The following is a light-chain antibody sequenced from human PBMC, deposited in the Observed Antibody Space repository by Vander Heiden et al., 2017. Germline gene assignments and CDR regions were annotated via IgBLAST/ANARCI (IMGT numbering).Light chain of an antibody. CDR3: QQSFNTPQT. Sequence: DIPISQLPSSLCASVGDRVTITCRASPTIGTSLHWYQQRPGRAPKLLISSADILQSGVPSRFSGRGSGADFSLTISSLQPEDVATYYCQQSFNTPQTFGQGTRVEIK. V-gene: IGKV1-39*01. J-gene: IGKJ1*01. CDR2: SAD. CDR1: PTIGTS.